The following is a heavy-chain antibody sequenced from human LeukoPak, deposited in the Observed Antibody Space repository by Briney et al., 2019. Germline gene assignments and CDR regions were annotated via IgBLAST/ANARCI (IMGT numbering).Heavy chain of an antibody. D-gene: IGHD3-9*01. CDR1: GFTFSSYW. Sequence: GGSLRLSCAASGFTFSSYWMSWVRQAPGKGLEWVANIKQDGSEKYYVDSVKGRFTISRDNAKNSLYLQMNSLRAEDTAVYYCARGWSGLDFDWLSNYYFDYWGQGTLVTVSS. V-gene: IGHV3-7*01. CDR3: ARGWSGLDFDWLSNYYFDY. CDR2: IKQDGSEK. J-gene: IGHJ4*02.